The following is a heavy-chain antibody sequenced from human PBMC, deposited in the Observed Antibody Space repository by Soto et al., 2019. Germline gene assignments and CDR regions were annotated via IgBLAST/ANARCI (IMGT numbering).Heavy chain of an antibody. D-gene: IGHD1-7*01. CDR3: ARVRITGTPPQYYFDY. V-gene: IGHV3-13*01. CDR1: GFTFSSYD. J-gene: IGHJ4*02. CDR2: IGTAGDT. Sequence: GGSLRLSCAASGFTFSSYDMHWVRQATGKGLEWVSAIGTAGDTYYPGSVKVRLTISRENAKNSLYLQMNSLRAGDTAVYYCARVRITGTPPQYYFDYWGQGTLVTVSS.